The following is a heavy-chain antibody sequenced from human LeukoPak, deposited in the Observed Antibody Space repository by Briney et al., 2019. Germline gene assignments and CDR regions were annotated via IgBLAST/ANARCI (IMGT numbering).Heavy chain of an antibody. CDR3: ARYYIAARHFDY. V-gene: IGHV4-39*07. Sequence: SETLSLTCTVSGGSISSSSYYWGWIRQPPVKGLEWIGSIYYSGSTNYNPSLKSRVTISVDTSKNQFSLKLSSVTAADTAVYYCARYYIAARHFDYWGQGTLVTVSS. CDR1: GGSISSSSYY. CDR2: IYYSGST. D-gene: IGHD6-6*01. J-gene: IGHJ4*02.